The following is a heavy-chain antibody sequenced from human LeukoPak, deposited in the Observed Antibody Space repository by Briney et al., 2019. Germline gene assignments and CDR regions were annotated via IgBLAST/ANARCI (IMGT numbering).Heavy chain of an antibody. Sequence: PGGSLRLSCAASGFSVSFNYMTWVRQPPGKGLEWIGEIDHSGNINYNPSLKSRVTISVDTSKNQFSLKLRSLTAADRAVYYCARQGSISAFDFWGQGTLVTVSS. V-gene: IGHV4-34*01. D-gene: IGHD3-3*02. CDR1: GFSVSFNY. J-gene: IGHJ4*02. CDR2: IDHSGNI. CDR3: ARQGSISAFDF.